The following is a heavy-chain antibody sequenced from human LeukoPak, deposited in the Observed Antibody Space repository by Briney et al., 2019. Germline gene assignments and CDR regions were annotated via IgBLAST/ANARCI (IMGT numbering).Heavy chain of an antibody. Sequence: PWETLSLTCAVSGYSINSAYYWGWIRQPPGKGLEWIASMYDSGITYYNSSLKSRATISVDTSKNQFSLKLNSVTAADTSVYYCARLTPGKNWFDPWGHGTLVTVSS. CDR2: MYDSGIT. CDR3: ARLTPGKNWFDP. V-gene: IGHV4-38-2*01. D-gene: IGHD3-10*01. J-gene: IGHJ5*02. CDR1: GYSINSAYY.